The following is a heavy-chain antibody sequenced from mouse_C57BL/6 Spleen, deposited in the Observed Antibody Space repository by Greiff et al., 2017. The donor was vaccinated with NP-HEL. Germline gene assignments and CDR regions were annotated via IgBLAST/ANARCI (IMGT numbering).Heavy chain of an antibody. D-gene: IGHD1-1*01. J-gene: IGHJ2*01. CDR1: GYTFTSYW. V-gene: IGHV1-64*01. CDR2: IHPNSGST. CDR3: ARYGVVAYYFDY. Sequence: QVQLQQPGAELVKPGASVKLSCKASGYTFTSYWMHWVKQRPGQGLEWIGMIHPNSGSTNYNEKFKSKATLTADKSSSTAYMQLSSLTSEDSAVYFCARYGVVAYYFDYWGQGTTLTVSS.